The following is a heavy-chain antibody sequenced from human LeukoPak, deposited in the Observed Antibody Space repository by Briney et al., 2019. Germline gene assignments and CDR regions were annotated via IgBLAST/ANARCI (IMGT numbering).Heavy chain of an antibody. Sequence: GGSLRLSCAASGFTFSSYSMNWVRQAPGKGLEWVSSIRSSSSYIYYADSVKGRFTISRDNAKNSLYLQMNSLRAEDMAVYYCASVKEPDYDILTGYSTFDYWGQGTLVTVSS. CDR1: GFTFSSYS. V-gene: IGHV3-21*01. D-gene: IGHD3-9*01. J-gene: IGHJ4*02. CDR2: IRSSSSYI. CDR3: ASVKEPDYDILTGYSTFDY.